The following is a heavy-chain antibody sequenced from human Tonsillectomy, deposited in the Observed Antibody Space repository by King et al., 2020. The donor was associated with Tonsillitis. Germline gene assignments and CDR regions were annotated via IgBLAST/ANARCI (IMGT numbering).Heavy chain of an antibody. Sequence: VQLVESGGGLVKPGGSLRLSCAASGFTFSSHSMNWVRQAPEKGLEWVSSMSSSSSYIYYVDSVKGRFTISRDNANNSLYLQMNSLRAEDTAVYYCARDQQLIRWGQGTLVTVSS. J-gene: IGHJ4*02. CDR3: ARDQQLIR. D-gene: IGHD6-13*01. V-gene: IGHV3-21*01. CDR2: MSSSSSYI. CDR1: GFTFSSHS.